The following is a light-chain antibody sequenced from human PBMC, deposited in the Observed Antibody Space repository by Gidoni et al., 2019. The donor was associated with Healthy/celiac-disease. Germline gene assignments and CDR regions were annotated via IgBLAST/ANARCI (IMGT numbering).Light chain of an antibody. Sequence: EIVLTQSPGTLSLSPGERATLSCRASQSVSSSYLSWYQQRPGQAPRLLIYGASSRATGTPDRFSGSGSGTDFTLTISRLEPEDFAVCYCQQYGSSPFGEGTKVEIK. J-gene: IGKJ4*01. CDR3: QQYGSSP. CDR2: GAS. CDR1: QSVSSSY. V-gene: IGKV3-20*01.